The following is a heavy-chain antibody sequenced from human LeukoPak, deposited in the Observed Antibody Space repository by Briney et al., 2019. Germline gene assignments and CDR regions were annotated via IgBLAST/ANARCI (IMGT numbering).Heavy chain of an antibody. J-gene: IGHJ1*01. D-gene: IGHD4-23*01. CDR3: ARDKAVTTEVTQHFQH. CDR2: MNPNSGNT. V-gene: IGHV1-8*01. CDR1: GYTFTSYD. Sequence: ASVKVSCKASGYTFTSYDINWVRQATGQGLEWMGWMNPNSGNTGYAQKFQFRVTMTTDTSTSTAYMELRSLRSDDTAVYYCARDKAVTTEVTQHFQHWGQGTRVTVSS.